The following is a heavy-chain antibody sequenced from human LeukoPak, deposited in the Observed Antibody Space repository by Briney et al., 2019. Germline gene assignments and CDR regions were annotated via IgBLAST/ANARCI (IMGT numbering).Heavy chain of an antibody. V-gene: IGHV4-39*07. CDR3: ARGGDYVWGNYRLGAFDL. J-gene: IGHJ3*01. CDR1: GGSISSDSYY. CDR2: IYYSGST. Sequence: SETLSLTCTVSGGSISSDSYYWGWIRQPPGKGLEWSGSIYYSGSTYYNPSLKSRVTISVDTSKNQFSLKLNSVTAADTAVYYCARGGDYVWGNYRLGAFDLWGQGTMVIVSS. D-gene: IGHD3-16*02.